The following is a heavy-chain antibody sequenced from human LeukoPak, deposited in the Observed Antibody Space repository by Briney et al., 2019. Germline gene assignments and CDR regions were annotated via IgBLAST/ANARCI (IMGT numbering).Heavy chain of an antibody. CDR1: GFTVSSNF. CDR3: AKDLHYYDSSGYYYDYFDY. Sequence: PGGSLRLSCAVSGFTVSSNFMSWVRQAPGKGLEWVSAISGSGGSTYYADSVKGRFTISSDNSKNTLYLQMNSLRAEDTAVYYCAKDLHYYDSSGYYYDYFDYWGQGTLVTVSS. D-gene: IGHD3-22*01. V-gene: IGHV3-23*01. CDR2: ISGSGGST. J-gene: IGHJ4*02.